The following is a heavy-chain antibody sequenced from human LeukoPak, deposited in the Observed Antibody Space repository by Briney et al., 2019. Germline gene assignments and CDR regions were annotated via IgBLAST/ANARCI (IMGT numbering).Heavy chain of an antibody. CDR3: AKEWYVGSPPDY. J-gene: IGHJ4*02. CDR2: IRNDGGNK. Sequence: GGSLRLSCAASGFSFSNYDMHWVRQAPGKGLEWVAFIRNDGGNKYYADSVKGRFTISRDNSRNTLYLQMNSLRPEDTALYYCAKEWYVGSPPDYWGQGTQVTVSS. CDR1: GFSFSNYD. V-gene: IGHV3-30*02. D-gene: IGHD3-10*01.